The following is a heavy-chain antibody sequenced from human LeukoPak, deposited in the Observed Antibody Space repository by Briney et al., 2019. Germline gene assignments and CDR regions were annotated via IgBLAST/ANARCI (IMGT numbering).Heavy chain of an antibody. Sequence: SETLSLTSSVSGGCISSNCWTCIRQPAGNRGEWIGRIYTSGSTKYNPSPKSRVTISVDTSKNQLSLKLSSVTAAETAAYYCARVKCSGGSCYWYFELWGRGTLVTVSS. J-gene: IGHJ2*01. D-gene: IGHD2-15*01. CDR1: GGCISSNC. V-gene: IGHV4-4*07. CDR3: ARVKCSGGSCYWYFEL. CDR2: IYTSGST.